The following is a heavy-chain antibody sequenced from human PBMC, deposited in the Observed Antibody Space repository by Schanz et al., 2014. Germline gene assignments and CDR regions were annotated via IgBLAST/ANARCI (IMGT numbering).Heavy chain of an antibody. CDR2: MNESHSTI. CDR3: ARKVVATIGGYYDN. Sequence: EVQLLESGGGLVEPGGSLRLSCAASGFSFSSYAMGWVRQARGKGLEWVSAMNESHSTIYYADSVRGRFTISRDNAENTLFLQMSSLRAEDTAVYYCARKVVATIGGYYDNWGQGTLVIVSS. CDR1: GFSFSSYA. V-gene: IGHV3-23*01. D-gene: IGHD5-12*01. J-gene: IGHJ4*02.